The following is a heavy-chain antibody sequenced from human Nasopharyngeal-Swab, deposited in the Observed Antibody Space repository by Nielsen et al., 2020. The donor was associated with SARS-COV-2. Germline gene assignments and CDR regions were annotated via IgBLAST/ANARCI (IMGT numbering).Heavy chain of an antibody. D-gene: IGHD1-7*01. V-gene: IGHV3-23*01. Sequence: GESLKISCAASGFTFSNYAMSWVRQAPGKGLEWVSTISGSGGSSYYADSVTGRFTISRDNSKNTLYLQMSSLRDEDTATYYCEKDLDDWDYCFFDLWGRGTLVTVSS. J-gene: IGHJ2*01. CDR2: ISGSGGSS. CDR3: EKDLDDWDYCFFDL. CDR1: GFTFSNYA.